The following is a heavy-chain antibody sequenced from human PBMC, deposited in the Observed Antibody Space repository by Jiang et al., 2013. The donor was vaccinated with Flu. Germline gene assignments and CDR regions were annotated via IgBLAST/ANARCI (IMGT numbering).Heavy chain of an antibody. Sequence: LLKPSETLSLTCTVSGGSISISGYSWGWIRQPPGRGLEWIGSISYSGNTNYNPSLNSRVTISVDTSKNQFSLKLNSVTATDTAVYYCARRRTWGGYSRGTIDSWGQGTLVTVSS. V-gene: IGHV4-39*01. CDR2: ISYSGNT. CDR3: ARRRTWGGYSRGTIDS. CDR1: GGSISISGYS. J-gene: IGHJ4*02. D-gene: IGHD5-18*01.